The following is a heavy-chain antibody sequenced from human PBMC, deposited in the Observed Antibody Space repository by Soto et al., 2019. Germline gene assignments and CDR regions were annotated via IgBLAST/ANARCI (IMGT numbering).Heavy chain of an antibody. D-gene: IGHD3-16*01. CDR1: GGSFSGYY. V-gene: IGHV4-59*01. Sequence: SETLSLTCAVYGGSFSGYYWSWIRQPPGKGLEWIGYIYYSGSTNYNPSLKSRVTISVDTSKNQFSLKPSSVTAADTAVYYCARDSLSGADYWGQGTLVTVSS. J-gene: IGHJ4*02. CDR3: ARDSLSGADY. CDR2: IYYSGST.